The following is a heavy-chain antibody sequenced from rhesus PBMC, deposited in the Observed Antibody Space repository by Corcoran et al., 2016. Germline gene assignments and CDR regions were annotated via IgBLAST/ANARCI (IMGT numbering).Heavy chain of an antibody. J-gene: IGHJ4*01. CDR1: GFTFSSYG. V-gene: IGHV3S5*01. CDR3: AKVGDWGDYYVDY. Sequence: EVQLVESGGGLVQPGGSLRLSCAAPGFTFSSYGMSWVRQAPGKGLEWVSSISNGGGSTYYADSVKGRFTMSRDNSKNTLSLQMNSLRAEDTAVYYCAKVGDWGDYYVDYWGQGVLVTVSS. D-gene: IGHD3-34*01. CDR2: ISNGGGST.